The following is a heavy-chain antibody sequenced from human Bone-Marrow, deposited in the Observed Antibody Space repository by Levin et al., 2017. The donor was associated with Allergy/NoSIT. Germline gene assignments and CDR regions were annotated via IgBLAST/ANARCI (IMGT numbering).Heavy chain of an antibody. CDR3: AKDRKGEEYQLPNDYYCYGMDV. V-gene: IGHV3-30*18. D-gene: IGHD1-7*01. CDR2: ISSDGSHK. J-gene: IGHJ6*02. Sequence: QTGGSLRLSCAASGFTFSSYGMHWVRQAPGKGLEWVAVISSDGSHKYYADSVKGRFTISRDNSKNTLYLQMNNLRAEDTAVFYCAKDRKGEEYQLPNDYYCYGMDVWGQGTTVTVSS. CDR1: GFTFSSYG.